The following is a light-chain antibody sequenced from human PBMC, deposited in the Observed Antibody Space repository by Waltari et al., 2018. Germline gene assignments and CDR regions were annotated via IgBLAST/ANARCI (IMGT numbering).Light chain of an antibody. J-gene: IGLJ1*01. Sequence: SALTQPRSVSGSPGQSSPLSCTAASTPLGCYYSVSWYQQHPGKAPKLIIYDVTKRPSGVPDRFSGSKSGDTASLTISGLQAEDEADYYCCSYAGTSPFGTGTKVTVL. CDR2: DVT. CDR3: CSYAGTSP. CDR1: STPLGCYYS. V-gene: IGLV2-11*01.